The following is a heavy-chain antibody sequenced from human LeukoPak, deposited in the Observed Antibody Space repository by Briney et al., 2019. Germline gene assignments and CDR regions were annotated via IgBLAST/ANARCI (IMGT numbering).Heavy chain of an antibody. CDR1: GGSLSNYA. Sequence: SVKVSCKASGGSLSNYAINWVRQAPGQGPEWMGGIIPIFGTPKYVQRFQGRVTITADEPTSTAYMELRSLTSEDTAVYYCARGLNHNDRPTDAFDIWGQGTNVTVSS. D-gene: IGHD3-22*01. CDR2: IIPIFGTP. V-gene: IGHV1-69*01. J-gene: IGHJ3*02. CDR3: ARGLNHNDRPTDAFDI.